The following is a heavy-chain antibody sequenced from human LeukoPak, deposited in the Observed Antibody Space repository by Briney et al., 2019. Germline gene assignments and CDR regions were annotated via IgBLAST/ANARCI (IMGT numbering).Heavy chain of an antibody. J-gene: IGHJ2*01. CDR2: MNPNSGNT. CDR1: GYTFTSYG. CDR3: AIIDYGDSRGWYFDL. D-gene: IGHD4-17*01. V-gene: IGHV1-8*01. Sequence: ASVKVSCKASGYTFTSYGIDWVRQATGQGLEWMGWMNPNSGNTGYAQKFQGRVTMTRNTSISTAYMELSSLRSEDTAVYYCAIIDYGDSRGWYFDLWGRGTLVTVSS.